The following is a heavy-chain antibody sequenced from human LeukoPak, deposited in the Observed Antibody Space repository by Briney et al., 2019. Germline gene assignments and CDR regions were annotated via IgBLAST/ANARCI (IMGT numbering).Heavy chain of an antibody. CDR1: GFTFSSYS. D-gene: IGHD3-22*01. J-gene: IGHJ4*02. CDR2: ISSSSSYI. V-gene: IGHV3-21*01. Sequence: GGSLRLSCAASGFTFSSYSMNWVRQAPGKGLEWVSSISSSSSYIYYADSVKGRFTISRDNAKNSLYLQMNSLRAEDTAVYYCARVWDPYYYDSSGYPDYWGQGTLVTVSS. CDR3: ARVWDPYYYDSSGYPDY.